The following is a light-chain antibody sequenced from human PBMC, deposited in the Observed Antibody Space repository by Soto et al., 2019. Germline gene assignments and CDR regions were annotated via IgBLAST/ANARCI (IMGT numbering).Light chain of an antibody. Sequence: QSVLTQPASVSVSPGQSITISCTGTFSDVGSYNLVSWYQQHPGKAPKLMIYEDTNRPSGVSNRFSGSKSGYTASLTISGVHDDDDADYYCCSYSGSGTVVFGGGTKLTVL. CDR2: EDT. J-gene: IGLJ2*01. CDR1: FSDVGSYNL. CDR3: CSYSGSGTVV. V-gene: IGLV2-23*01.